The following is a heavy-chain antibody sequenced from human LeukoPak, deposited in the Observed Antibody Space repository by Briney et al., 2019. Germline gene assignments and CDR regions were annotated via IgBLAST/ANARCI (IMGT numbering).Heavy chain of an antibody. Sequence: PSETLSLTCTVSGGSISSYYWSWIRQPPGKGLEWIGYIYYSGSTNYNPFLKSRVTISVDTSKNQFSLKLSSVTAADTAVYYCARRVTGDNWFDPWGQGTLVTVSS. V-gene: IGHV4-59*08. CDR2: IYYSGST. D-gene: IGHD7-27*01. J-gene: IGHJ5*02. CDR3: ARRVTGDNWFDP. CDR1: GGSISSYY.